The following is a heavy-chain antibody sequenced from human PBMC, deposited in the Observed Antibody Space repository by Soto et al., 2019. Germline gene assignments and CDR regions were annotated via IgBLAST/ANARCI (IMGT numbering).Heavy chain of an antibody. CDR2: MNPNSGNT. CDR3: ARDTAAARVDWFDP. CDR1: GYTFTSYD. V-gene: IGHV1-8*01. Sequence: PSVKVSCKASGYTFTSYDINWVRQATGQGLEWMGWMNPNSGNTGYAQKFQGRVTMTRNTSISTAYMELSSLRSEDTAVYYCARDTAAARVDWFDPWGQGTLVTVSS. D-gene: IGHD6-13*01. J-gene: IGHJ5*02.